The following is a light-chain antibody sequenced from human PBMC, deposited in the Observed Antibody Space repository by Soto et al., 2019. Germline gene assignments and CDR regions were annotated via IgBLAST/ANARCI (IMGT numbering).Light chain of an antibody. Sequence: QSVLTQPPSASGTPGQRVSISCSGRSCNIGSNTVNWYQQLPGTAPKLLIYSNNQRPSGVPDRFSGSKSGTSASLAISGLQSEDEADYYCAAWDDSLNGSYVFGTGTKVTVL. CDR2: SNN. J-gene: IGLJ1*01. CDR1: SCNIGSNT. CDR3: AAWDDSLNGSYV. V-gene: IGLV1-44*01.